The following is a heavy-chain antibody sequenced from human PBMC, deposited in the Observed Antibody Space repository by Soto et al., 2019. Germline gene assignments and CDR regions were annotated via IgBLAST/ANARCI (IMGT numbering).Heavy chain of an antibody. CDR1: CYTFTSSG. V-gene: IGHV1-18*01. D-gene: IGHD2-2*01. CDR3: ARGVVVPAATGKTWFDP. J-gene: IGHJ5*02. Sequence: ASVKVSCKASCYTFTSSGISWVRQAPGQGLEWMGWISVYNGNTNYAQNFQGRVSMTTDTSTSTVYMELRNLRSDDTAVYYCARGVVVPAATGKTWFDPWGQGTLVTVSS. CDR2: ISVYNGNT.